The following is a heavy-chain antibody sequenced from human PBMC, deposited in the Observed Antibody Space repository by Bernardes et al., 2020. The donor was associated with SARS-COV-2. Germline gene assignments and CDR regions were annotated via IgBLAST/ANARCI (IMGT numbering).Heavy chain of an antibody. V-gene: IGHV3-64D*06. J-gene: IGHJ4*02. CDR3: VKERPVGDY. CDR2: IRDNGATT. Sequence: GTLRPHFSCSVFTLSEYPVHWGRQTPGKGLECVSRIRDNGATTHYGDSVKGRFTISGDNSKNTMYLQMNSLRVEDTAVYWCVKERPVGDYWGQGILVTVS. D-gene: IGHD3-10*01. CDR1: VFTLSEYP.